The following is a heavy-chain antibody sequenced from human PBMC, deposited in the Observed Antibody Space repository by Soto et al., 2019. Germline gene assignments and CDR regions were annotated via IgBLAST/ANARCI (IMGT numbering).Heavy chain of an antibody. Sequence: QITVKETGLTLVKPTETLTLTCTFSGFSLSTYGMGVGWIRQPPGNALEWLALIYWDDDKRYSPSLRSRLTITKDTSQNQVGLTWTNMAPVDTATYYCSRLTRGIYDLDRLWEEFDSWGQGTLVTVSS. CDR1: GFSLSTYGMG. CDR3: SRLTRGIYDLDRLWEEFDS. V-gene: IGHV2-5*02. D-gene: IGHD3-3*01. J-gene: IGHJ4*02. CDR2: IYWDDDK.